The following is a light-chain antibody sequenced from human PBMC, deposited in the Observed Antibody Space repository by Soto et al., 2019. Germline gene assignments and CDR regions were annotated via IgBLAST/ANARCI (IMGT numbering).Light chain of an antibody. CDR1: QSVGSW. CDR3: QQYDDYSWKT. CDR2: DAS. Sequence: DIQLTQSPSTLSASVGDRVTITCRASQSVGSWLAWYQQRPGKAPRLLIYDASSLDSGVPARFSGSGSGTEFTLNVSSLQPDDFATYYCQQYDDYSWKTFGQGPNV. V-gene: IGKV1-5*01. J-gene: IGKJ1*01.